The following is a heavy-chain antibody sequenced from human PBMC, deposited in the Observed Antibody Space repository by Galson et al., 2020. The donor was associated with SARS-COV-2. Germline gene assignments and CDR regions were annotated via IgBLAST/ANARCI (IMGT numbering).Heavy chain of an antibody. CDR3: ARLRYYDVLTGYIVDV. V-gene: IGHV1-2*02. CDR1: GYTFTDYY. CDR2: INPKSGGT. J-gene: IGHJ6*02. D-gene: IGHD3-9*01. Sequence: RQDGSVKVSCKASGYTFTDYYIHWVRQAPGQGLEWMGWINPKSGGTNYAQKFEGRVTMTRDTSITTAYMELSRLRADDTAVYYCARLRYYDVLTGYIVDVWGQGTMVTVSS.